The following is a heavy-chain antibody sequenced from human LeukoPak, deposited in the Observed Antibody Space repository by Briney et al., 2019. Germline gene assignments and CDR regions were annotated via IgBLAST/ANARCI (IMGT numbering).Heavy chain of an antibody. D-gene: IGHD3-3*01. CDR2: ISSSSSYI. CDR3: ARVLSLGTRFLGWLEPPHYYYYGMDV. CDR1: GFTFSSYS. J-gene: IGHJ6*02. Sequence: GGSLRLSCAASGFTFSSYSMNWVRQAPGKGLEWVSSISSSSSYIYYAGSVKGRFTISRDNAKNSLYLQMNSLRAEDTAVYYCARVLSLGTRFLGWLEPPHYYYYGMDVWGQGTTVTVSS. V-gene: IGHV3-21*01.